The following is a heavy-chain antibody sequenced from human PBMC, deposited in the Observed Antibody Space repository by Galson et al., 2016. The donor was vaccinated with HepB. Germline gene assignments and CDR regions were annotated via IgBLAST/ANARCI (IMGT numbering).Heavy chain of an antibody. J-gene: IGHJ4*02. CDR1: GYTFTTYD. CDR3: ARDHCFSTSCPGTVDF. D-gene: IGHD2-2*01. V-gene: IGHV1-8*01. Sequence: SVKVSCKASGYTFTTYDINWVRQATGQGLEWLGWMNPNSGDTGYALKFQGRVTMTRDTSISTAYMELSSLISEDTAVYHCARDHCFSTSCPGTVDFWGQGVLVTVSS. CDR2: MNPNSGDT.